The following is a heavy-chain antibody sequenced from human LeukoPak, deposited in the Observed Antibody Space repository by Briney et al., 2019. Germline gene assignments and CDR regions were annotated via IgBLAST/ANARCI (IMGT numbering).Heavy chain of an antibody. CDR1: GFPFSSYG. V-gene: IGHV3-33*01. CDR3: ARISCGGDCLDSAPLSDAFDI. CDR2: IWYDGSKK. J-gene: IGHJ3*02. Sequence: PGRSLRLSCAASGFPFSSYGMHCVRQAPGKGLEWVAVIWYDGSKKYYGDSVKGRFTTSRDNSKNTLYLQVNSLRAEDTAVYYCARISCGGDCLDSAPLSDAFDIWGQGTMVTVSS. D-gene: IGHD2-21*02.